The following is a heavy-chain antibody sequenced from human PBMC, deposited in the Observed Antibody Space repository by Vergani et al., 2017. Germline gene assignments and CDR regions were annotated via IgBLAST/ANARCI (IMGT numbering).Heavy chain of an antibody. Sequence: QVQLQESGPGLVKPSQTLSLTCTVSGGSINSHNYYWSWIRQPAGKGLEWIGRIHTSGSINYKPSLKSRVTMSEDTSKNQFSLNLTSVTAADTAVYFCARGSCLGGSCYKPLLDYWGQGILVTVSS. CDR3: ARGSCLGGSCYKPLLDY. V-gene: IGHV4-61*02. J-gene: IGHJ4*02. D-gene: IGHD2-15*01. CDR1: GGSINSHNYY. CDR2: IHTSGSI.